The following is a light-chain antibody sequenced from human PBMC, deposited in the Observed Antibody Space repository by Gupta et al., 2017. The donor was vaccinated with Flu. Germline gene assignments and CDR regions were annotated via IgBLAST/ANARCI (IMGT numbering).Light chain of an antibody. CDR3: LQENKCPST. CDR2: GAS. Sequence: PATLSVSPGESVILSCRAGQSIASYVAWYQQKPGQAPRLLIYGASTRATGVPARFSGSGFGTEFTLTVSSRRSEDFAVYYCLQENKCPSTFGQGTKVEIK. V-gene: IGKV3-15*01. CDR1: QSIASY. J-gene: IGKJ1*01.